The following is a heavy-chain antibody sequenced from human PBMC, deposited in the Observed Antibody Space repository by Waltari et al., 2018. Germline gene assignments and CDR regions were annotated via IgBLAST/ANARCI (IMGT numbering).Heavy chain of an antibody. CDR2: IYYSGVT. Sequence: QVQLRESGPGPVKPSEPPSLPCVSSGVPLSRTLFWGWLRQSPEKGLEWIGNIYYSGVTYYSPFLKSRVFISIDTPRRQFSLKLTSVTAADTAVYYCARVLTTGTVAFDIWGQGTLVTVSS. D-gene: IGHD1-7*01. CDR1: GVPLSRTLF. CDR3: ARVLTTGTVAFDI. V-gene: IGHV4-38-2*01. J-gene: IGHJ3*02.